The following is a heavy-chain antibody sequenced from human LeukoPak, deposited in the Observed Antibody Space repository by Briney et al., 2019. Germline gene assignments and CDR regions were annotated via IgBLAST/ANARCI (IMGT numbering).Heavy chain of an antibody. CDR1: GYTLTELS. CDR3: ARIGYDYVWERRFYMDV. J-gene: IGHJ6*03. Sequence: SCKVSGYTLTELSMHWVRQAPGKGLEWVSYISSSSSTIYYADSVKGRFTISRDNAKNSLYLQMNSLRAEDTAVYYCARIGYDYVWERRFYMDVWGKGTTVTISS. CDR2: ISSSSSTI. V-gene: IGHV3-48*01. D-gene: IGHD3-16*01.